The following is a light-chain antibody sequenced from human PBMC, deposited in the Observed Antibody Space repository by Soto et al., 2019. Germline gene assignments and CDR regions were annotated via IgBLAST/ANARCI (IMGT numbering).Light chain of an antibody. CDR2: DVS. J-gene: IGLJ1*01. CDR3: SSYTSSSTLFV. CDR1: SSDVGGYNY. V-gene: IGLV2-14*01. Sequence: QSVLTQPASVSGSPGQSITISCTGTSSDVGGYNYVSWYQQHPHKAPKLMIYDVSNRPSGVSNRFSGSKSANTASLTISGLQAEDEADYYCSSYTSSSTLFVFGTGTQLTVL.